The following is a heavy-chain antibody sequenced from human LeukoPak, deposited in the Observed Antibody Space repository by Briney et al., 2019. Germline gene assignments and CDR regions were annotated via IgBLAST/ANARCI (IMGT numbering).Heavy chain of an antibody. CDR3: ARDHGVITFGGVITPVGYFDY. V-gene: IGHV3-66*01. J-gene: IGHJ4*02. CDR1: GFTVSSNY. CDR2: IYSGGST. Sequence: GGSLRLSCAASGFTVSSNYMSWVRQAPGKGLEWVSVIYSGGSTYYADSAKGRFTISRDNAKNSLYLQMNSLRAEDTAVYYCARDHGVITFGGVITPVGYFDYWGQGTLVTVSS. D-gene: IGHD3-16*02.